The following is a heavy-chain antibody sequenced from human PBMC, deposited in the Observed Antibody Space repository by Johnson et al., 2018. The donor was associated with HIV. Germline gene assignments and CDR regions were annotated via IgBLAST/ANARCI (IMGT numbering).Heavy chain of an antibody. CDR1: GFIFDDYG. CDR3: ARDGYCSSSSCYHDAFDL. Sequence: VHLVESGGGVLRPGASLRLSCEGFGFIFDDYGLNWVRQGPGKGLEWVSGINWNGGNTGYADSVKGRCTISRDNDKSSVYMQMNNLRAEDTALYYCARDGYCSSSSCYHDAFDLWGQGTMVTVSS. J-gene: IGHJ3*01. CDR2: INWNGGNT. D-gene: IGHD2-2*03. V-gene: IGHV3-20*04.